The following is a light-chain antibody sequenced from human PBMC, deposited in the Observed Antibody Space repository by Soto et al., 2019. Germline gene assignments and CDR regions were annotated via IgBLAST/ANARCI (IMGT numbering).Light chain of an antibody. J-gene: IGKJ4*01. Sequence: EIVMTQSPGTLSVSPGEGATLSCRASQSVSSNLAWYQLKPGQAPRLVIYGASTRATGIPARFSGSGSGTAFTLTISSLQSEDVAVDYCQQYNNWPPLTFGGGTKVEIK. CDR1: QSVSSN. V-gene: IGKV3-15*01. CDR3: QQYNNWPPLT. CDR2: GAS.